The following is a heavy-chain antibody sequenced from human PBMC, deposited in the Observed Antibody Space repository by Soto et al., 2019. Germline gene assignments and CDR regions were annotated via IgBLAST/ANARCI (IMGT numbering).Heavy chain of an antibody. CDR1: GFTFSSYW. J-gene: IGHJ4*02. D-gene: IGHD4-4*01. V-gene: IGHV3-7*01. CDR3: TRGHPSIYNY. CDR2: IKEDGSEK. Sequence: PGGSLRLSCAASGFTFSSYWMSWVRQAPGKGLEWVANIKEDGSEKYYVDSVKGRFTISRDNAKNSLYLQMSSLRPEDTAVYYCTRGHPSIYNYWGQGTLVTVSS.